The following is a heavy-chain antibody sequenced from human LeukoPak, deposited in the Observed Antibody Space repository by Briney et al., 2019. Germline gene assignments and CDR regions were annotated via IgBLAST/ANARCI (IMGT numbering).Heavy chain of an antibody. CDR3: ARDGIVVNAFDI. J-gene: IGHJ3*02. Sequence: GGSLRLSCAASGFTFSSYGMHWVRQAPGKGLEWVSVISYDGTRKHYADPVKGRFSISRDNSKNTLRLQMKRLRPEDTAVYYCARDGIVVNAFDIWGQGTMVTVSS. D-gene: IGHD3-22*01. V-gene: IGHV3-30*05. CDR1: GFTFSSYG. CDR2: ISYDGTRK.